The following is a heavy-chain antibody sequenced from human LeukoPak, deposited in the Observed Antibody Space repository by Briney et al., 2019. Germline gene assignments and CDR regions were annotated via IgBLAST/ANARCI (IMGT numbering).Heavy chain of an antibody. CDR2: IYYSGST. D-gene: IGHD6-19*01. CDR1: GGSISSYY. J-gene: IGHJ4*02. Sequence: SETLSLTCTVSGGSISSYYWSWIRQPPGKGLEWIGYIYYSGSTNYNPSLKSRVTISVDTSKNQFSLKLSSVTAADTAVYYCARAPGSGSLGYWGQGTLVTVSS. CDR3: ARAPGSGSLGY. V-gene: IGHV4-59*01.